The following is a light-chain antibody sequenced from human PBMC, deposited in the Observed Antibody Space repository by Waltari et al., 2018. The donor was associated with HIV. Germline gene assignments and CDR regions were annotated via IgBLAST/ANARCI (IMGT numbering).Light chain of an antibody. CDR2: ANS. CDR3: QSYDSSLSAVV. V-gene: IGLV1-40*01. CDR1: SPNIGAGYD. J-gene: IGLJ2*01. Sequence: QSALTQPPSVSGAPGQRVTISCTGSSPNIGAGYDVHWYQQLPRTSPKPLISANSNRPSRVPDRFSGSKSGTSASLAITGLQAEDEADYYCQSYDSSLSAVVFGGGTKLTVL.